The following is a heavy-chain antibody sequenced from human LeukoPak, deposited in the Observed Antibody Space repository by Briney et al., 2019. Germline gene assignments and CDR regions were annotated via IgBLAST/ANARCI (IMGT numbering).Heavy chain of an antibody. V-gene: IGHV1-2*02. CDR3: ARGPSYCSSTSCYNAFDI. J-gene: IGHJ3*02. CDR2: IHPNRGGK. CDR1: GYTFTGYY. Sequence: ASVKVSCKASGYTFTGYYMHWVRPAPGPGLGWMRWIHPNRGGKNYAQKFQGRNTMTRDTSNSTAYMELSKLRSDDTGVYYCARGPSYCSSTSCYNAFDIWGQGTMVTVSS. D-gene: IGHD2-2*02.